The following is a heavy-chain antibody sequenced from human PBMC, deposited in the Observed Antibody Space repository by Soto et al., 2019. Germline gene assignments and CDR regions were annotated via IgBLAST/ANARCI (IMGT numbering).Heavy chain of an antibody. CDR1: GFTFRSYG. Sequence: QVQLVESGGGVVQPVRSLRLSCAASGFTFRSYGMHWVRQAPGKGLEWVAVISYDGSNKYYADSVKGRFTISRDNSKNTLYLQMNSLRAEDTAVYYCAKNRYYYCSGTPGGYFDDWGQGTLVTVSS. J-gene: IGHJ4*02. V-gene: IGHV3-30*18. CDR2: ISYDGSNK. CDR3: AKNRYYYCSGTPGGYFDD. D-gene: IGHD3-10*01.